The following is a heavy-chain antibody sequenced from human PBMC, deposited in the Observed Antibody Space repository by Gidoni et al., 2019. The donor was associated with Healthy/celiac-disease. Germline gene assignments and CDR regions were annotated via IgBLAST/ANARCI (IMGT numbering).Heavy chain of an antibody. CDR2: ISGSGGST. V-gene: IGHV3-23*01. D-gene: IGHD7-27*01. J-gene: IGHJ6*02. Sequence: EVQLLESGGGLVQPGGSLRLSCAASGFTFSSYALGWVRQAPGKGRGWVSGISGSGGSTYYADSVKGRFTISRDNSKNTLYLQMNSLRAEDTAVYYCAKRAGKLTAFYGMDVWGQGTTVTVSS. CDR3: AKRAGKLTAFYGMDV. CDR1: GFTFSSYA.